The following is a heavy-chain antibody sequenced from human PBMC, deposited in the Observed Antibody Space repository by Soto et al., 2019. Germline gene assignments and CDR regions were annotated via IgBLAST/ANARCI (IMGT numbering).Heavy chain of an antibody. D-gene: IGHD2-2*02. V-gene: IGHV4-31*03. CDR2: IYYSGST. CDR3: ARGPIVVVPAAILPYYFDY. J-gene: IGHJ4*02. Sequence: PSETLSLTCTVSGGSISSGGYYWSWIRQHPGKGLEWIGYIYYSGSTYYNPSLKSRVTISVDTSKNQFSLKLSSVTAADTAVYHCARGPIVVVPAAILPYYFDYWGQGTLVTVSS. CDR1: GGSISSGGYY.